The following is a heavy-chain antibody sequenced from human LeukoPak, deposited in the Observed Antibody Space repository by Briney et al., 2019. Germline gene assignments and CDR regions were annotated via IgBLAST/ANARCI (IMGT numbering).Heavy chain of an antibody. V-gene: IGHV3-48*02. Sequence: PGGSLRLSCAASGFTFSRYWMNWVRQAPGRGLEWVSYISSRSSTIHYADSVKGRFTISRDNAKNSLYLQMNSLRDEDTAVYYCASAAGHFYGMDVWGQGTTVTVSS. CDR3: ASAAGHFYGMDV. CDR1: GFTFSRYW. J-gene: IGHJ6*02. CDR2: ISSRSSTI.